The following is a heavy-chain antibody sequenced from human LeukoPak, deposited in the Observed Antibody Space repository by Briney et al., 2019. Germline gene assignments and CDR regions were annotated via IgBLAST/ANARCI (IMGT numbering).Heavy chain of an antibody. J-gene: IGHJ4*02. V-gene: IGHV3-30*18. CDR1: GFTFTKYG. D-gene: IGHD3-16*02. CDR3: AKGYTDFDF. Sequence: GGSLRLSCVASGFTFTKYGMHWVRQAPGKGLEWVAVISYDGSDKYYTDSVKGRFTISRDNSKNTLYLQMNSLRAEDTAVYYCAKGYTDFDFWGQGTLVTVSS. CDR2: ISYDGSDK.